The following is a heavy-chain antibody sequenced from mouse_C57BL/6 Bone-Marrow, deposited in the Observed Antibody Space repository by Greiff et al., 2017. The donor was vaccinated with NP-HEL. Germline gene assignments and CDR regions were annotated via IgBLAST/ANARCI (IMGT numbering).Heavy chain of an antibody. CDR2: IRNKANGYTT. Sequence: EVQLVESGGGLVQPGGSLSLSCAASGFTFTDYYMSWVRQPPGKALEWLGFIRNKANGYTTEYSASVKGRFTISRDNSQSILYLQMNALRAEDSATYYCARPNYGNYAWYFDVWGTGTTVTVSS. CDR3: ARPNYGNYAWYFDV. D-gene: IGHD2-1*01. V-gene: IGHV7-3*01. CDR1: GFTFTDYY. J-gene: IGHJ1*03.